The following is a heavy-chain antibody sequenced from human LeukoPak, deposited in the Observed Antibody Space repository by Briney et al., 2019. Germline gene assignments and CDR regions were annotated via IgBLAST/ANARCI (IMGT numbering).Heavy chain of an antibody. V-gene: IGHV3-53*01. J-gene: IGHJ3*02. Sequence: SGGSLRLSCAASGFTVSSNYMSWVRQAPGKGLEWVAVIYSGGSTYYADSVKGRFTISRDNSKNTLYLQMNSLTAEDTAVYYCARGGVTWAFDIWGQGTMVTVSS. CDR2: IYSGGST. D-gene: IGHD2-21*02. CDR1: GFTVSSNY. CDR3: ARGGVTWAFDI.